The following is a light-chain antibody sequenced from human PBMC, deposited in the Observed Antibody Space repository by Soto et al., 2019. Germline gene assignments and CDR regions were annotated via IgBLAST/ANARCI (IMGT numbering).Light chain of an antibody. CDR3: CSYAGSHTYV. V-gene: IGLV2-11*01. J-gene: IGLJ1*01. CDR2: DVS. CDR1: SSDVGAYIS. Sequence: QSVLTQPRSLSGSPGQSVSISCTGTSSDVGAYISVSWYQQHPGKAPKLVIFDVSERPSGVPDRFSGSKSGITASLTISGPQAEDEADYYCCSYAGSHTYVFVTGTKLTVL.